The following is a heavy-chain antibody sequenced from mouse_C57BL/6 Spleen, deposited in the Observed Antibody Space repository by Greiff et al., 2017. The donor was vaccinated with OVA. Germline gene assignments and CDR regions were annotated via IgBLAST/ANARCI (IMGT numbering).Heavy chain of an antibody. CDR1: GYTFTSYW. J-gene: IGHJ2*01. V-gene: IGHV1-64*01. D-gene: IGHD1-1*01. CDR2: INPNSGST. CDR3: ARSSTTVLAPDD. Sequence: QVQLQQSGAELVKPGASVKLSCKASGYTFTSYWMHWVKQTPGQGLEWIGMINPNSGSTNYNEKFKSKATLTVDKSSSTTYMQRSSLTSEDSAVYYCARSSTTVLAPDDWGKGTTLTVSS.